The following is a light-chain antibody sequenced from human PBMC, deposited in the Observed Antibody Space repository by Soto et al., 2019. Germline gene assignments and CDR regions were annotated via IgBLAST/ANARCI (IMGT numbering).Light chain of an antibody. Sequence: DIQMTQSPSTLSASVGDRVTITCRASQSISSWLAWYQQKPGKDPKLLIYDASSLESGVPSRFSGSGSGTDFTLTISSLQTDDFATYHCQHGTFGQGTKVDIK. CDR1: QSISSW. CDR2: DAS. CDR3: QHGT. J-gene: IGKJ1*01. V-gene: IGKV1-5*01.